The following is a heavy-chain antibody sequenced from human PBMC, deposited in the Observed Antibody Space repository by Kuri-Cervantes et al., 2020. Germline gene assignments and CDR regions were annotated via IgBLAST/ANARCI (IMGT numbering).Heavy chain of an antibody. CDR1: GFTFSSYS. Sequence: GESLKISCAASGFTFSSYSMNWVRQAPGKGLEWVSSISSSSYIYYADSVKGRFTISRDNAKNSLYLQMNSLRAEDTAVYYCARDRGSYGYDAFDIWGQGTMVTVSS. J-gene: IGHJ3*02. D-gene: IGHD1-26*01. CDR2: ISSSSYI. V-gene: IGHV3-21*01. CDR3: ARDRGSYGYDAFDI.